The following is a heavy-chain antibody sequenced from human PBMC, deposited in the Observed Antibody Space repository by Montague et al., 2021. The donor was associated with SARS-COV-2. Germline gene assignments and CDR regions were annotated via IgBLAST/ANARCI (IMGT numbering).Heavy chain of an antibody. CDR1: GGSISSYY. CDR3: ARGFDY. Sequence: SETLSLTCTVSGGSISSYYWSWIRQPPGKGLEWIGYIYYSGSTNYNPSLESRVTISVDTSKNQFSLKLSSVTAADTAVYYWARGFDYWGQGTLVTVSS. CDR2: IYYSGST. V-gene: IGHV4-59*01. J-gene: IGHJ4*02.